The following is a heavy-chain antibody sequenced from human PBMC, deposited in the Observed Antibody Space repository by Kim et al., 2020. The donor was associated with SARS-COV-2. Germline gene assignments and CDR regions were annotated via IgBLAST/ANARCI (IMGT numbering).Heavy chain of an antibody. CDR3: ARDWSHFSGLMDV. D-gene: IGHD3-3*01. J-gene: IGHJ6*02. V-gene: IGHV1-46*01. CDR2: LNPSSGST. Sequence: ASVKVSCKTSGYTFTNFFTQWVRQAPGKGLEWLGILNPSSGSTTYAQKFRDRVAITRDTSTGTVYMELSSLRSDDTAVYYCARDWSHFSGLMDVWGEGTT. CDR1: GYTFTNFF.